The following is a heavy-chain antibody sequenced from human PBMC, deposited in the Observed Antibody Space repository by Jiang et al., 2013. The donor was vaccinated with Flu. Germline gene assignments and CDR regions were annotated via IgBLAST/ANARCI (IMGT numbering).Heavy chain of an antibody. D-gene: IGHD3-22*01. CDR3: ARAPSHYDPRGYYDYYLDH. Sequence: SGPGLVKPSETLSLTCNVSGASISSFYWSWIRQPPGKGLEWIGYIYSSGSSNYNPSLKSRVTISLDASKNQFSLKLSSVTAADTAVYYCARAPSHYDPRGYYDYYLDHWGQGTLVTVSS. V-gene: IGHV4-4*09. CDR1: GASISSFY. J-gene: IGHJ4*02. CDR2: IYSSGSS.